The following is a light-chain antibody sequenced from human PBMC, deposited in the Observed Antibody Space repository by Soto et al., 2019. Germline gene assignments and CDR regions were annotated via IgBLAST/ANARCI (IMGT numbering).Light chain of an antibody. J-gene: IGKJ4*01. CDR2: EAS. CDR3: QQRSSWPLT. Sequence: EIVLTQSPATLSLSPGERATLSCRASQSVSTYLAWYQQKPGQAPRLLIYEASNRATGIPARFSGSGSGTEFTLTISSLDPEDFAVYYCQQRSSWPLTFGGGTPVEI. V-gene: IGKV3-11*01. CDR1: QSVSTY.